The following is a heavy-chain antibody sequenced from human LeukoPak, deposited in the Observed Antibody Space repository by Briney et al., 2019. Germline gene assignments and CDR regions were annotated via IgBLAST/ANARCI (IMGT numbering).Heavy chain of an antibody. CDR3: AKDIHYDILTGPPRTGYGMDV. CDR1: GFTFDDYA. Sequence: GRSLRLSCAASGFTFDDYAVHWVRQAPGKGLEWVSCISWNSGSIGYADSVKGRFTISRDNAKNSLYLQMYSLRAEDTALYYCAKDIHYDILTGPPRTGYGMDVWGQGTTVTVSS. D-gene: IGHD3-9*01. J-gene: IGHJ6*02. CDR2: ISWNSGSI. V-gene: IGHV3-9*01.